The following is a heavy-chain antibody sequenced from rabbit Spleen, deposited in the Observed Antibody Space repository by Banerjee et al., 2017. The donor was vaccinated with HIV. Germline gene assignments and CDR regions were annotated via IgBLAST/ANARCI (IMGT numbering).Heavy chain of an antibody. J-gene: IGHJ6*01. V-gene: IGHV1S40*01. D-gene: IGHD6-1*01. CDR2: INMVTGKS. Sequence: QSLEESGGGLVKPGGSLALTCKASGVSFNDKDVMCWVRQAPGKGLEWITCINMVTGKSVYASWAKGRFSMSRTSSTKVTLQMTSLTAADTATYFCARSTYGYDDYADLDYAAMDLWGPGTLVTVS. CDR1: GVSFNDKDV. CDR3: ARSTYGYDDYADLDYAAMDL.